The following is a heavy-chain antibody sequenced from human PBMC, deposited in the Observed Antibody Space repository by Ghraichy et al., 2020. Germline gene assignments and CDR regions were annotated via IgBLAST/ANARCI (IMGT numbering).Heavy chain of an antibody. V-gene: IGHV4-34*01. D-gene: IGHD1-26*01. CDR2: INHSGST. CDR3: ARGPEEVGAHDAFDI. J-gene: IGHJ3*02. CDR1: GGSFSGYY. Sequence: SETLSLTCAVYGGSFSGYYWSWIRQPPGKGLEWIGEINHSGSTNYNPSLKSRVTISVDTSKNQFSLKLSSVTAADTAVYYCARGPEEVGAHDAFDIWGQGTMVTVSS.